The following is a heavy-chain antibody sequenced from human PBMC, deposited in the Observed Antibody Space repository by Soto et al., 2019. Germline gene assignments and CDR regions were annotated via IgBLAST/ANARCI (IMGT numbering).Heavy chain of an antibody. CDR3: ARDPNNSSSWWLDP. CDR2: ISYGSSYT. Sequence: PGGSLRLSCTVSGFTFSDYYMTWICQAPGKGLEWVSYISYGSSYTKYADSVKGRFTISRDNAKNSLFLQMNNLRTEDTAIYYCARDPNNSSSWWLDPWGRGALVTVSS. V-gene: IGHV3-11*06. D-gene: IGHD3-22*01. CDR1: GFTFSDYY. J-gene: IGHJ5*02.